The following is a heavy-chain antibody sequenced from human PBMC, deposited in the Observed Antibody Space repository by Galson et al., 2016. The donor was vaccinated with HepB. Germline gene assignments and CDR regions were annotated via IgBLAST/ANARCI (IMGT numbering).Heavy chain of an antibody. J-gene: IGHJ4*02. D-gene: IGHD6-19*01. CDR3: AAIAVDHDLGY. Sequence: SETLSLTCAVSGGSISSYFWSWIRQPPGKGLEWIGYIYYSGITNYNPSLKSRVSISVDTSKNQFSLKLTSVTAADTAVYYCAAIAVDHDLGYWGQGTLVTVSS. CDR2: IYYSGIT. CDR1: GGSISSYF. V-gene: IGHV4-59*01.